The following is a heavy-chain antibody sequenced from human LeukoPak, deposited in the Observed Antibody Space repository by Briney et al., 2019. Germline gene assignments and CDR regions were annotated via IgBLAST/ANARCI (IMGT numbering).Heavy chain of an antibody. D-gene: IGHD3-22*01. J-gene: IGHJ4*02. CDR1: GFTFSSYA. Sequence: AGGSLRLSCAASGFTFSSYAMSWVRQAPGKGLEWVSAISGSGRSTYYADSVKGRFTISRDNSKNTLYLQMNSLRGEATAVYYCAKDRDSRGYDVGYWFAGWGQGTLVT. CDR3: AKDRDSRGYDVGYWFAG. CDR2: ISGSGRST. V-gene: IGHV3-23*01.